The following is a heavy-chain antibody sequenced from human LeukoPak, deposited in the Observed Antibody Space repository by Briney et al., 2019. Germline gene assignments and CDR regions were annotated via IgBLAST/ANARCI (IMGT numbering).Heavy chain of an antibody. J-gene: IGHJ4*02. CDR3: TTGVRWELLGFDS. Sequence: GGSLRLSCAAPGFTFSNAWMSWVRQAPGKGLEWVGRIRSKTDGGTTELAAPVKGRFTISREDSKNTLYLQMNSLKTEDTAVYYCTTGVRWELLGFDSWGQGTLVTVSS. CDR2: IRSKTDGGTT. V-gene: IGHV3-15*01. CDR1: GFTFSNAW. D-gene: IGHD1-26*01.